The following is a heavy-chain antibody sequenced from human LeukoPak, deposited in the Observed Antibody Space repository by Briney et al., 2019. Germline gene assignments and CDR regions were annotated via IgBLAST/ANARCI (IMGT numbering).Heavy chain of an antibody. CDR2: IGGSGVAT. D-gene: IGHD3-3*01. J-gene: IGHJ5*02. Sequence: GGSLRLPCAASGFTFNIYGMNWVRQAPGKGLEWVAYIGGSGVATYYTDFVRGRFTISRDNARNSLYLQMNSLRDEDTAIYYCARGGQSADNWFDPWGQGILVTVSS. CDR1: GFTFNIYG. V-gene: IGHV3-48*02. CDR3: ARGGQSADNWFDP.